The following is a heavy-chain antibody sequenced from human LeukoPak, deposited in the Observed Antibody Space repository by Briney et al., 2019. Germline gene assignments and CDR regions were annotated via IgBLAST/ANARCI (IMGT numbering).Heavy chain of an antibody. CDR2: INPNSGGT. CDR1: GYTFTGYY. V-gene: IGHV1-2*06. CDR3: ARRPRGGSYQYLPGPIDY. Sequence: ASVKVSCKASGYTFTGYYMHWVRRAPGQGLEWMGRINPNSGGTNYAQKFQGRVTMTRDTSISTAYMELSRLRSDDTAVYSCARRPRGGSYQYLPGPIDYWGQGTLVTVSS. D-gene: IGHD1-26*01. J-gene: IGHJ4*02.